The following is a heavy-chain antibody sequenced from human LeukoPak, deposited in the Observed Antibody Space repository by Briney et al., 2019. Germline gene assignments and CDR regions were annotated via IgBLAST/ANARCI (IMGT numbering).Heavy chain of an antibody. J-gene: IGHJ4*02. D-gene: IGHD3-3*01. Sequence: GASVKVSCKVSGYTLTELSMHWVRQAPGKGLEWMGGFDPEDGETIYAQKFQGRVTMTEDTSTDTAYMELSSLRSEDTAVYYCATVEGGGWSGYFPLHDWGQGTLVTVSS. CDR2: FDPEDGET. V-gene: IGHV1-24*01. CDR3: ATVEGGGWSGYFPLHD. CDR1: GYTLTELS.